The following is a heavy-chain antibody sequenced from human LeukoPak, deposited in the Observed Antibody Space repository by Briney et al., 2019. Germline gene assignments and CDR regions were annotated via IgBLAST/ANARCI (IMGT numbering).Heavy chain of an antibody. CDR3: ATRSGAFDY. CDR2: ISSGSDYI. Sequence: GGSLRLSCAASGFTVSSNYMSWVRQAPGKGLEWVSSISSGSDYIYYADSVRGRFTISRDNAKNSLYLQMSSLRAEDAAVYYCATRSGAFDYWGQGTLVTLSS. J-gene: IGHJ4*02. D-gene: IGHD3-10*01. CDR1: GFTVSSNY. V-gene: IGHV3-21*01.